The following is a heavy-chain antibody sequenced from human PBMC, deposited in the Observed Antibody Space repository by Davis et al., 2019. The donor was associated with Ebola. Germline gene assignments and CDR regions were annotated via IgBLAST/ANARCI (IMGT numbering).Heavy chain of an antibody. CDR2: INPSGGDT. J-gene: IGHJ4*02. CDR3: AKEARGSGTYYKAFDY. CDR1: GYTFSSYY. V-gene: IGHV1-46*01. Sequence: ASVKVSCKASGYTFSSYYIHWVRQAPGQGLEWVGVINPSGGDTTDAQKFLGRVTVTRDTSTNTVYMELSSLRSEDTAVYYCAKEARGSGTYYKAFDYWGQGTLVTVSS. D-gene: IGHD3-10*01.